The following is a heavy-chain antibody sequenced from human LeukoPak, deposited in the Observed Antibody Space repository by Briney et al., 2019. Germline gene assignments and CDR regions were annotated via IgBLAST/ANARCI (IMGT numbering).Heavy chain of an antibody. V-gene: IGHV4-59*11. J-gene: IGHJ6*03. CDR1: GGSISSHY. CDR2: IYYSGST. D-gene: IGHD2-2*01. CDR3: ASSYCSSASCYYYYYMDV. Sequence: SETLSLTCTVSGGSISSHYWSWIRQPPGKGLEWIGYIYYSGSTNYNPSLKSRVTISVDTSKNQFSLKLSSVTAADTAVYYCASSYCSSASCYYYYYMDVWGKGTTVTVSS.